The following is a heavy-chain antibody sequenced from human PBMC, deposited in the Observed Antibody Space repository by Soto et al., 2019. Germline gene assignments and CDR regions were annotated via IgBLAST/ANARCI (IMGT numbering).Heavy chain of an antibody. CDR3: AGDHDSLYNDSHASSYP. J-gene: IGHJ5*02. V-gene: IGHV1-69*08. Sequence: QVQLVQSGAEVKKPGSSVKVSCKASGGTFSTYTITWVRQAPGQGLEWMGRIIPIIGIINYAQKFQGRVTISADKFTGTAYMELTGLRSDDTAVYYCAGDHDSLYNDSHASSYPWGQGTLVTVSS. D-gene: IGHD3-16*01. CDR1: GGTFSTYT. CDR2: IIPIIGII.